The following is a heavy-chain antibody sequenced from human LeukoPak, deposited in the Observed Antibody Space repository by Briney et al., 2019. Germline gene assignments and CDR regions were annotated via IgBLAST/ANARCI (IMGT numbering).Heavy chain of an antibody. Sequence: PGGSLRLSCAASGFTFSTYEINWVRQAPGKGLEWVANIKQDGSEKYYVDSVKGRFTISRDNAKNSLYLQMNSLRAEDTAVYYCAREHSSGYYYVFDAFDIWGQGTMVTVSS. CDR1: GFTFSTYE. J-gene: IGHJ3*02. V-gene: IGHV3-7*01. D-gene: IGHD3-22*01. CDR2: IKQDGSEK. CDR3: AREHSSGYYYVFDAFDI.